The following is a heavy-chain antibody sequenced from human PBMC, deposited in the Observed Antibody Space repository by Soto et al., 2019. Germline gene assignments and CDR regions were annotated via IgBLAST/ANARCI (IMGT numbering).Heavy chain of an antibody. CDR3: AISIISGYYYYMDV. J-gene: IGHJ6*03. CDR1: GGSISSYY. CDR2: IYYSGST. D-gene: IGHD3-10*01. Sequence: QVQLQESGPGLVKPSETLSLTCTVSGGSISSYYWSWIRQPPGKGLEWIGYIYYSGSTNYNPSLKSRVTISVDTSKNQFSLKLSSVTAADTAVYYCAISIISGYYYYMDVWGKGTTVTVSS. V-gene: IGHV4-59*08.